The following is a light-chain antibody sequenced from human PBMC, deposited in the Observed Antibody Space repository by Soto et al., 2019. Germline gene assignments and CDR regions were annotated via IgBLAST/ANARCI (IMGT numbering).Light chain of an antibody. V-gene: IGLV2-8*01. CDR2: EVS. J-gene: IGLJ2*01. CDR3: SSYAASNDVV. Sequence: QSALTQPPSASGSPGQSVTISCTGTSSDVGGFNYVSWYQQHPGKAPKLMIFEVSRRPSGVPDRFSGSKSGNKASLTVSGLLAEDEADYYCSSYAASNDVVFGGGTKVTVL. CDR1: SSDVGGFNY.